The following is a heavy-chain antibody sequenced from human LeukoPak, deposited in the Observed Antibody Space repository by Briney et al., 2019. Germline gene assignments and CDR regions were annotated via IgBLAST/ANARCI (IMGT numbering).Heavy chain of an antibody. CDR2: IRSKANSYAT. J-gene: IGHJ3*01. CDR1: GFTFSGSA. D-gene: IGHD5-18*01. V-gene: IGHV3-73*01. CDR3: TTLRPYIQPR. Sequence: GGSLRLSCAASGFTFSGSAMHWVRQASGKGLEWVGRIRSKANSYATVYAASVKGRFTISRDDSKNTAYLQMNSLKTEDTAVYYCTTLRPYIQPRWGQGTMVTVSS.